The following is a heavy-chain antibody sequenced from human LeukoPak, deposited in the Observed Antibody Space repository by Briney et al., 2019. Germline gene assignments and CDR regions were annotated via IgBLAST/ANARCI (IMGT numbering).Heavy chain of an antibody. V-gene: IGHV4-34*01. CDR1: GGSFSGYY. J-gene: IGHJ6*03. D-gene: IGHD6-13*01. CDR2: INHSGST. Sequence: SETLSLTCAVYGGSFSGYYWNWIRQPPGKGLEWIGEINHSGSTNYNPSLKSRVTISVDTSKNQFSLKLSSVTAADTAVYYCARDQPLVYYYYMDVWGKGTTVTVSS. CDR3: ARDQPLVYYYYMDV.